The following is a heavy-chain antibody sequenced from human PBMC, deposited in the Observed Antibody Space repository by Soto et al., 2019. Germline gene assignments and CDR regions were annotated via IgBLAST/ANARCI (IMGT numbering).Heavy chain of an antibody. Sequence: GGSLRLSCTASGLTFGNAWMNWVRLAPGKGLEWVSVIHSDGRAYYAGSVRGRFTISRDSSKNTLYLQMNSLRVEDTAVYYCARDPASIDYWGQGTLVTVSS. CDR1: GLTFGNAW. CDR3: ARDPASIDY. V-gene: IGHV3-66*01. J-gene: IGHJ4*02. CDR2: IHSDGRA.